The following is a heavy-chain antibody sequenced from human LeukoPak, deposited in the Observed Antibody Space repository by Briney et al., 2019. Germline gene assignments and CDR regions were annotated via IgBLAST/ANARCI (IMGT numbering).Heavy chain of an antibody. Sequence: ASVKVSCKASGYTFTSYGISWVRQAPGQGLEWMGWTNPNSGGTNYAQKFQGRVTMTRDTSISTAYMELSRLRSDDTAVYYCATRTSYYYDSSGYYPFDYWGQGTLVTVSS. CDR2: TNPNSGGT. J-gene: IGHJ4*02. D-gene: IGHD3-22*01. CDR1: GYTFTSYG. V-gene: IGHV1-2*02. CDR3: ATRTSYYYDSSGYYPFDY.